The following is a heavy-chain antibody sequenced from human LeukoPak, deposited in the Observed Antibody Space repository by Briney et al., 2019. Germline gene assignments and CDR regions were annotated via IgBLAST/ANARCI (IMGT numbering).Heavy chain of an antibody. J-gene: IGHJ3*02. V-gene: IGHV4-4*02. D-gene: IGHD6-13*01. CDR2: IYHSGST. Sequence: PSGTLSLTCAVSGGSISSSNWWSWVRQPPGKGLEWIGEIYHSGSTNYNPSLKSRVTISVDKSKNQFSLKLSSVTAADTAVYYCARAYSSTPGTGAFDIWGQGTMVTVSS. CDR1: GGSISSSNW. CDR3: ARAYSSTPGTGAFDI.